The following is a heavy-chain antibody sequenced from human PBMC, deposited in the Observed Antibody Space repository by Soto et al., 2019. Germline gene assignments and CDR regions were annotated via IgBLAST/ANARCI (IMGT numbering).Heavy chain of an antibody. V-gene: IGHV3-21*02. CDR2: IGSSDIYT. CDR3: ARDQVSMDV. J-gene: IGHJ6*02. Sequence: EVQLVESGGGRVKPGGSLRLSCAGSGFTFSSYKINWFRQAPGKGLVLVSSIGSSDIYTYYADSLKGRLIISRDNANNSVYLQINSLRAEDTAVYYCARDQVSMDVWGQGTPVTVSS. CDR1: GFTFSSYK.